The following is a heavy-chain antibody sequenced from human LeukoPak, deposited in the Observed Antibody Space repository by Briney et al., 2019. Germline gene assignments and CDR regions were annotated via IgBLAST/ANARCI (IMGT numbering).Heavy chain of an antibody. J-gene: IGHJ3*02. CDR1: GGTFSSYA. V-gene: IGHV1-69*04. Sequence: SVKVSCKASGGTFSSYAISWVRQAPGQGLEWMGRIIPILGIASYAQKFQGRVTITADKSTSTAYMELSSLRSEDTAVYYCARDLLGPHDAFDIWGQGTMVTVSS. D-gene: IGHD3-3*02. CDR3: ARDLLGPHDAFDI. CDR2: IIPILGIA.